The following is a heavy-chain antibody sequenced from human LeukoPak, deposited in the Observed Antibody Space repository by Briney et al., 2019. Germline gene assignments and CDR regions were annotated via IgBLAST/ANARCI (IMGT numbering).Heavy chain of an antibody. CDR2: ISSSSSYI. CDR1: GFTFSSYS. V-gene: IGHV3-21*01. CDR3: ARTVTTTGYYFDY. J-gene: IGHJ4*02. Sequence: GGSLRLSCAASGFTFSSYSMNWVRQAPGKGLEWVSSISSSSSYIYYADSVKGRFTISRDNAKNSLYLQMNSLRAEDTAVYYCARTVTTTGYYFDYWGQGTLVTVSS. D-gene: IGHD4-17*01.